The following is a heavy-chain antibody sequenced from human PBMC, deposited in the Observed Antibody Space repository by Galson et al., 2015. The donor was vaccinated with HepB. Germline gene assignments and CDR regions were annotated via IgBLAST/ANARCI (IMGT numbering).Heavy chain of an antibody. D-gene: IGHD3-22*01. Sequence: SVKVSCKASGYTFTGYSMHWVRQAPGQGLGWMGRINPNSGGTNYAQKFQGRVTMTRDTSISTAYMELSRLRSDDTAVYYCARFSDMIVVGGGYWGQGTLVTVSS. CDR1: GYTFTGYS. J-gene: IGHJ4*02. CDR3: ARFSDMIVVGGGY. CDR2: INPNSGGT. V-gene: IGHV1-2*06.